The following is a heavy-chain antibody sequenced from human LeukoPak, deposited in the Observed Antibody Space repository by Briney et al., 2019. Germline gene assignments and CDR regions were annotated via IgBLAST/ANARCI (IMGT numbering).Heavy chain of an antibody. V-gene: IGHV1-24*01. CDR2: FDPEDGET. D-gene: IGHD2-2*01. CDR1: GYTLTELS. J-gene: IGHJ4*02. Sequence: ASVKVSCKVSGYTLTELSMHWVRQAPGKGLEWMGGFDPEDGETIYAQKFQGRVTMTEDTSTDTAYMELSSLRSEDTAVYYCATTLCSSTSCYYFYFDYWGQGTLVTVSS. CDR3: ATTLCSSTSCYYFYFDY.